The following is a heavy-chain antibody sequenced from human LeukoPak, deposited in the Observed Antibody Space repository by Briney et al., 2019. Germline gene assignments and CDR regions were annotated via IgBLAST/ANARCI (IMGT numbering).Heavy chain of an antibody. V-gene: IGHV5-51*01. CDR3: ASEYCSGGNCYFDY. CDR2: IFPGDSDT. J-gene: IGHJ4*02. D-gene: IGHD2-15*01. CDR1: EYSFATYW. Sequence: SGESLKISCKGSEYSFATYWIGWVRQMPGQGLEWMRIIFPGDSDTRYSPPFQGQVTISADKSISTAYLQWSSLKASDTAIYYCASEYCSGGNCYFDYWGQGTLVTVSS.